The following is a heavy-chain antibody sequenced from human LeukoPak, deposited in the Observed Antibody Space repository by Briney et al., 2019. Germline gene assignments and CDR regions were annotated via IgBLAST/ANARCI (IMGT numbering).Heavy chain of an antibody. CDR1: GGTFSSYA. J-gene: IGHJ4*02. CDR2: IIPIFGTA. CDR3: ARGGRLRTYYYGSGSYDYFDY. Sequence: ASVKVSCKASGGTFSSYAISWVRQAPGQGLEWMGGIIPIFGTANYAQKFQGRVTITTDESTSTAYMELSSLRSEDTAVYYCARGGRLRTYYYGSGSYDYFDYWGQGTLVTVSS. D-gene: IGHD3-10*01. V-gene: IGHV1-69*05.